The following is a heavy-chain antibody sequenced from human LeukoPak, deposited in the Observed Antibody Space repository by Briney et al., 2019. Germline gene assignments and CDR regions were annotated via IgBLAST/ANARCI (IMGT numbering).Heavy chain of an antibody. J-gene: IGHJ4*02. CDR2: MNPNSGNT. D-gene: IGHD6-6*01. CDR3: ARKGYSSSSGKVGYFEY. CDR1: GYTFTSYD. V-gene: IGHV1-8*01. Sequence: ASVKVSCKASGYTFTSYDINCVRQATGQGLEWMGWMNPNSGNTGYAQKFQGRVTMTRNTSISTAYMELSSLRSEDTAVYYCARKGYSSSSGKVGYFEYWGQGTLVTVSS.